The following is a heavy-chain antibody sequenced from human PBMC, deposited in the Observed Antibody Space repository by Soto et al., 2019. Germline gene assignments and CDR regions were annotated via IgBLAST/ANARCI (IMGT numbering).Heavy chain of an antibody. CDR1: GGSISSYY. V-gene: IGHV4-4*07. D-gene: IGHD3-10*01. J-gene: IGHJ6*02. CDR2: VYTSGST. CDR3: ASGTSYYYGSGSYYYYYYGMDV. Sequence: SETLSLTCTVSGGSISSYYWSWIRQPAGKGLEWIGRVYTSGSTNYNPSLKSRVTMSVDTSKNQFSLKLSSVTAADTAVYYCASGTSYYYGSGSYYYYYYGMDVWGQGTTGTVS.